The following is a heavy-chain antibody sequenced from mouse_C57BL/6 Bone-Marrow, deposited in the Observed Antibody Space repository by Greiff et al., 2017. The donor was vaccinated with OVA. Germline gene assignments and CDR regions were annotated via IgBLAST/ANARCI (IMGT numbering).Heavy chain of an antibody. J-gene: IGHJ3*01. CDR2: ISSGGSYT. CDR3: ARRIFAY. Sequence: EVQLVESGGDLVKPGGSLKLSCAASGFTFSSYGMSWVRQTPDKRLEWVATISSGGSYTYYPDSVKGRFTISRDNAKNTLYLQMSSLKSEDTAMYYCARRIFAYWGKGTLVTVSA. CDR1: GFTFSSYG. V-gene: IGHV5-6*01.